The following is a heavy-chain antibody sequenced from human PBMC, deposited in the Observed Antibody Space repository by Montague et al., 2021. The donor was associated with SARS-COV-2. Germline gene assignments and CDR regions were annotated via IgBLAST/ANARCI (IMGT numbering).Heavy chain of an antibody. CDR2: IYASGGT. D-gene: IGHD2-15*01. CDR1: GDSISSFY. J-gene: IGHJ4*02. CDR3: GRGVVAATPVVDY. Sequence: SETLSLTCTVSGDSISSFYWNWIRQPAGKGLEWIGLIYASGGTNYNPSLKSRVTMSVDTSKNQFSLKLNSVTAADTAVYYCGRGVVAATPVVDYWGRGTLVTVSS. V-gene: IGHV4-4*07.